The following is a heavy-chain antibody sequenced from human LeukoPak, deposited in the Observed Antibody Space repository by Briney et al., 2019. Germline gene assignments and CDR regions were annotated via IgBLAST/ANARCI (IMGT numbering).Heavy chain of an antibody. CDR3: ARTYACNSHFDY. Sequence: PGGSLRLSCAASGFTFTSYWMHWVRQPPGKGLVWVSRINSDGSNTYYADSVKGRFTISRDNAKNTLYLQMNSLRAEDTAVYYCARTYACNSHFDYWGQGTLVTVSS. D-gene: IGHD4-23*01. J-gene: IGHJ4*02. CDR2: INSDGSNT. CDR1: GFTFTSYW. V-gene: IGHV3-74*01.